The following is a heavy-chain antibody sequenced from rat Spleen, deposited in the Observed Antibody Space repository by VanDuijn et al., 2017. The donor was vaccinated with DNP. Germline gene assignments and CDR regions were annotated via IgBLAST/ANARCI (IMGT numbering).Heavy chain of an antibody. V-gene: IGHV2S30*01. J-gene: IGHJ2*01. D-gene: IGHD4-3*01. Sequence: QVQLKESGPGLVQPSQTLSLTCTVSGFSLTGNNVHWVRQPPGKGLEWMGRMRYDGDTYYNSALKSRLSISRDTSKNQVFLKMNSLQTDDTAIYYCTRESRYNSGYDYWGQGVMVTVSS. CDR3: TRESRYNSGYDY. CDR2: MRYDGDT. CDR1: GFSLTGNN.